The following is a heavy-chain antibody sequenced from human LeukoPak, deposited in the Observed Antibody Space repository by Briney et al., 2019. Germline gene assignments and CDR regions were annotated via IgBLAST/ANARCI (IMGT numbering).Heavy chain of an antibody. D-gene: IGHD5-12*01. CDR1: RFYFSTYD. CDR3: ASAHGGSGYDRPFDY. V-gene: IGHV3-48*03. J-gene: IGHJ4*02. Sequence: GGSLRLSCTASRFYFSTYDMNWVRQVPGKGLEWVSYIDSSGSTTYYAGSVQGRFTISRDNAKNSLYLQMKSLRVEDTAFYYCASAHGGSGYDRPFDYWGQGTLVTVSS. CDR2: IDSSGSTT.